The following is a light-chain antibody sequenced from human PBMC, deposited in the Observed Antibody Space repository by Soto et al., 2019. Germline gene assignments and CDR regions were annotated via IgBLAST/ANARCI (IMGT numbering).Light chain of an antibody. CDR3: QQYNNWPLT. Sequence: EIMMTQSPATLSVSPGDRATLSCRASQSVRSTLAWYQQKPGQAPRLLIYGASTRATGIPARFTGSGSGTEFTLTISSLQSEDFAVYYCQQYNNWPLTFGGGTKVEIK. CDR1: QSVRST. J-gene: IGKJ4*01. V-gene: IGKV3-15*01. CDR2: GAS.